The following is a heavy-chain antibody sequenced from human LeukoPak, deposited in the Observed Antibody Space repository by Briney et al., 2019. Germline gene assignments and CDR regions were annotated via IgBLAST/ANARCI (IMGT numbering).Heavy chain of an antibody. CDR2: IYYSGST. CDR3: ARHGTSRYYYYYYGMDV. CDR1: GGSISSGGYY. Sequence: SQTLSLTCTVSGGSISSGGYYWSWIRQHPGKGLEWIGYIYYSGSTYYNPSLKSRVTISVDTSKNQFSLKLSSVTAADTAVYYCARHGTSRYYYYYYGMDVWGQGTTVTVSS. V-gene: IGHV4-31*03. J-gene: IGHJ6*02. D-gene: IGHD1-14*01.